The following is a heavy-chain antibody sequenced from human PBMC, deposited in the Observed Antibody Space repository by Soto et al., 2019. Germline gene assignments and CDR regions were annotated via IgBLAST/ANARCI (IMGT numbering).Heavy chain of an antibody. CDR3: VRDNYGVDY. D-gene: IGHD3-10*01. CDR2: LNSDGSSA. J-gene: IGHJ4*02. V-gene: IGHV3-74*01. CDR1: GFIFNKYW. Sequence: EVQLVESGGGLVQPGGSLRLYCAASGFIFNKYWMQWVRQVPGKGLVWVSHLNSDGSSATYADSGKGRFTISRDNAKNPLFLQMNSLRAEDTAVYYCVRDNYGVDYWGQGTLVTVSS.